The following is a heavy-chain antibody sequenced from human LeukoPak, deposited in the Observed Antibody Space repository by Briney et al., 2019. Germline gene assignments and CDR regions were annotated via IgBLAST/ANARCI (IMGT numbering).Heavy chain of an antibody. D-gene: IGHD6-13*01. J-gene: IGHJ4*02. CDR1: GGSISSGSYY. V-gene: IGHV4-61*02. Sequence: SETLSLTCTVSGGSISSGSYYWSWIRQPAGKGLEWIGRIYTSGSTNYNPSLKSRVTISVDTSKNQFSLKLSSVTAADTAVYYCAREEQLGYFDYWGQGTLVTVSS. CDR2: IYTSGST. CDR3: AREEQLGYFDY.